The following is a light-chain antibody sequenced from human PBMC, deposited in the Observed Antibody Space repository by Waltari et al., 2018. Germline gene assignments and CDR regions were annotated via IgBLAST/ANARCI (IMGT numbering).Light chain of an antibody. V-gene: IGLV2-14*03. CDR2: DVF. CDR1: SSDVGFYNY. J-gene: IGLJ3*02. Sequence: QSALTQPASVSGSPGQSITISCTGTSSDVGFYNYVSWYQQYPGKAPKLIIYDVFQRPSGVSNRFSGSKSGNTASLTISGLQTEDEGDYYCNSYTGSSSWVFGGGTKLIVL. CDR3: NSYTGSSSWV.